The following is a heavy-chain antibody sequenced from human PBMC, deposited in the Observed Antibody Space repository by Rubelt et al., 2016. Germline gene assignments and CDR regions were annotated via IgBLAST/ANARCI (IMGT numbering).Heavy chain of an antibody. Sequence: QVQLQQWGAGLLKPSETLSLTCAVYGGSFSGYYWSWIRQPPGTGLEWIGEITHSGSTTSNPSLKSRVTIPVDTSKDKFSLKVTSVPPPDTAVYYCARHRASDPTAVFDYWGQGTLVTVSA. CDR1: GGSFSGYY. V-gene: IGHV4-34*01. CDR3: ARHRASDPTAVFDY. CDR2: ITHSGST. D-gene: IGHD2-2*01. J-gene: IGHJ4*02.